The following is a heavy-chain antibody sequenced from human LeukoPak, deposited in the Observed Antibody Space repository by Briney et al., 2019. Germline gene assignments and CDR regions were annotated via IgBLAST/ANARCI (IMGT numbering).Heavy chain of an antibody. CDR3: TTLSPYYYGSGSYSNWFDP. J-gene: IGHJ5*02. D-gene: IGHD3-10*01. CDR2: IKSKTDGGTT. CDR1: GFTFSSYG. Sequence: PGGSLRLSCAASGFTFSSYGIHWVRQAPGKGLEWVGHIKSKTDGGTTDYAAPVKGRFTISRDDSKNTLYLQMNSLKTDDTAVYYCTTLSPYYYGSGSYSNWFDPWGQGTLVTVSS. V-gene: IGHV3-15*01.